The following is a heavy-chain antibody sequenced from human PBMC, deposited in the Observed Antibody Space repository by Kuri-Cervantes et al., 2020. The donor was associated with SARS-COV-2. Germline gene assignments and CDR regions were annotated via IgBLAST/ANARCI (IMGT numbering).Heavy chain of an antibody. V-gene: IGHV3-7*01. Sequence: GESLKISCAASGFTFSSYWMSWVRQAPGKGLEWVANIKQDGSEKYYVDSVKGRFTISGDNAKNSLYLQMNSLRAEDTAVYYCARGDDYGGNYPDYWGQGTLVTVSS. CDR1: GFTFSSYW. CDR3: ARGDDYGGNYPDY. D-gene: IGHD4-23*01. CDR2: IKQDGSEK. J-gene: IGHJ4*02.